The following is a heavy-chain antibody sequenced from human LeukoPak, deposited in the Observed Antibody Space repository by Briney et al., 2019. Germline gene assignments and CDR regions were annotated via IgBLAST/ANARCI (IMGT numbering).Heavy chain of an antibody. CDR2: INPNSGGT. D-gene: IGHD6-13*01. CDR3: ARGGGRYSSSWEIDY. CDR1: GYTFTGYY. J-gene: IGHJ4*02. Sequence: ASVKVSCKASGYTFTGYYMHWVRQAPGQGLEWMGWINPNSGGTNYAQEFQGRVTMTRDTSVSTAYMELSRLRSDDTAVYYCARGGGRYSSSWEIDYWGQGTLVTVSS. V-gene: IGHV1-2*02.